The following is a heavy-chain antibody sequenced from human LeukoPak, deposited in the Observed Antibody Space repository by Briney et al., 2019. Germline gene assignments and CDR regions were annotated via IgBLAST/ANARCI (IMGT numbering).Heavy chain of an antibody. Sequence: SETLSLTCAVYGGSFSGYYWSWIRQPPGKGLEWIGEINHSGSTNYNPSLKSRVTISVDTSKNQFSLKLSSVTAADTAVYYCAGGAAEYWGHGALVAVSS. J-gene: IGHJ4*03. D-gene: IGHD2-15*01. CDR3: AGGAAEY. CDR2: INHSGST. V-gene: IGHV4-34*01. CDR1: GGSFSGYY.